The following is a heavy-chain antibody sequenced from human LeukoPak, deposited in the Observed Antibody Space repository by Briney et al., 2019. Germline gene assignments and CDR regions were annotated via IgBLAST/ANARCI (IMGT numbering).Heavy chain of an antibody. D-gene: IGHD4-17*01. CDR1: GGSISSYY. CDR2: IYYSGGT. V-gene: IGHV4-59*01. Sequence: SETLSLTCTVSGGSISSYYWSWIRQPPGKGLEWIGYIYYSGGTNYNPSLKSRVTISIDTSRNQFSLKLSSVTAADTAVYYCATIQSPYGDYSAVYFQHWGQGTLVTVSS. CDR3: ATIQSPYGDYSAVYFQH. J-gene: IGHJ1*01.